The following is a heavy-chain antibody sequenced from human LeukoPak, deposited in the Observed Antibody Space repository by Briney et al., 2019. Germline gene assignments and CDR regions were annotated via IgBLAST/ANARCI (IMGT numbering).Heavy chain of an antibody. D-gene: IGHD4-23*01. CDR2: IGTAGDT. CDR1: GFTFSSYD. V-gene: IGHV3-13*01. CDR3: ARGVDYGGTSAFDI. Sequence: PGGSLRLSCAASGFTFSSYDMHWVRQATGKGLEWVSAIGTAGDTYYPGSVKGRFTISRENAKNSLYLQMNSLRAGDTAVYYCARGVDYGGTSAFDIWGQGTMVTVSS. J-gene: IGHJ3*02.